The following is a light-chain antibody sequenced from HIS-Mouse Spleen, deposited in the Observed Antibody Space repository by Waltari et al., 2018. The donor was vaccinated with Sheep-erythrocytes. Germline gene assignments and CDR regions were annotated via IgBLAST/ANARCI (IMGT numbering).Light chain of an antibody. CDR2: DVS. Sequence: QSALTQPRSVSGSPGQSVTLSCTGTSSDVGGYTYVHWYQQHPGKAPKLMLYDVSKRPSGVPDRFSGSKSGNTASLTISGLQAEDEADYYCCSYAGSYNHVFATGTKVTVL. J-gene: IGLJ1*01. CDR3: CSYAGSYNHV. V-gene: IGLV2-11*01. CDR1: SSDVGGYTY.